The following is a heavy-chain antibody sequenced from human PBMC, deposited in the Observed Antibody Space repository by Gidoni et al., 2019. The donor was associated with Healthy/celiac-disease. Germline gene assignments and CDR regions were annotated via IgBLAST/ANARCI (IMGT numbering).Heavy chain of an antibody. J-gene: IGHJ4*02. CDR3: AKVSQAVAGPFDY. Sequence: EVQLVESGGGLVQPGRSLRLSCAASGFTFDDYAMPWVRQAPGKGLEWVSGISWKSGSIGYADSVKGRFTISRDNAKNSLYLQMNSLRAEDTALYYCAKVSQAVAGPFDYWGQGTLVTVSS. CDR1: GFTFDDYA. CDR2: ISWKSGSI. D-gene: IGHD6-19*01. V-gene: IGHV3-9*01.